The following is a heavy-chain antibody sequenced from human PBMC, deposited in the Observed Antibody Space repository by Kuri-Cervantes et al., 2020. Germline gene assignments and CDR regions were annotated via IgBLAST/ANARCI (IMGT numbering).Heavy chain of an antibody. V-gene: IGHV3-23*01. CDR2: ISGSGGST. D-gene: IGHD4-17*01. J-gene: IGHJ3*02. Sequence: GESLKISCAASVFTFDNYAMSWVRQAPGKGLEWVSSISGSGGSTYYADSVKGRFTISRDNSKNTLYLQMNSLRAEDTAVYYCAKGVTTVTTVAFDIWGQGTMVTVSS. CDR1: VFTFDNYA. CDR3: AKGVTTVTTVAFDI.